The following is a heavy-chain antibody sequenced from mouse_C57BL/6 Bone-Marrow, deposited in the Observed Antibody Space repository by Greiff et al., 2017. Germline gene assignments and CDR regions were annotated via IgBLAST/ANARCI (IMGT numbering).Heavy chain of an antibody. D-gene: IGHD1-1*01. CDR3: TRDLYYGSWFAY. CDR2: ISSGGDYN. J-gene: IGHJ3*01. Sequence: KLVEPGEGLVKPGGSLKLPCAASGFTFSSLAMSWVRQTPEKRLEWVAYISSGGDYNYYADTVKGRLTISRDSARNTLYLQMSSLKSEYTAMYYCTRDLYYGSWFAYWGQGTLVTVSA. V-gene: IGHV5-9-1*02. CDR1: GFTFSSLA.